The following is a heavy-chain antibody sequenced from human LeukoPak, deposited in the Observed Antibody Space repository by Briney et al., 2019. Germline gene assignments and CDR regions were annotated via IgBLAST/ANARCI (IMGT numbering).Heavy chain of an antibody. CDR2: IQTSGRT. J-gene: IGHJ3*02. CDR3: ARAMRWEQFYEDAFDI. CDR1: SGSISSFC. Sequence: SESLSLTCTLSSGSISSFCWRWIRQPDGRGREWVGRIQTSGRTNYNRSLKSRLSRSVDTSKTQFSLKLSCVTGPETAVYYCARAMRWEQFYEDAFDIWGQGTMVTVSS. V-gene: IGHV4-4*07. D-gene: IGHD4-23*01.